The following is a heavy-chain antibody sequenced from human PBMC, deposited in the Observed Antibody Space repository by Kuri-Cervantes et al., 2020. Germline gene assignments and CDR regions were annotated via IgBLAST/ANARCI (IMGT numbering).Heavy chain of an antibody. CDR1: GFSFSSYS. D-gene: IGHD2-21*01. Sequence: GGSLRLSCAASGFSFSSYSLYWVRQAPGKGLEWLAVMSYDGTKRFHEDSVKGRFTISRDNSKNTMFLQMNSLRVEDTALYYCAKLARGIPFFHHWGQGTLVTVSS. V-gene: IGHV3-30*18. J-gene: IGHJ1*01. CDR3: AKLARGIPFFHH. CDR2: MSYDGTKR.